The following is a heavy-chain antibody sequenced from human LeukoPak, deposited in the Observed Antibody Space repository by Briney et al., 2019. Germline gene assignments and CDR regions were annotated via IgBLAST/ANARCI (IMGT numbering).Heavy chain of an antibody. V-gene: IGHV1-24*01. CDR1: GYTLTELS. Sequence: ASVKVSCKVSGYTLTELSMHWVRQAPGKGLEWMGGFDPKDGETIYAQKFQGRVTMTEDTSTDTAYMELSSLRSEDTAVYYCATVFTMIVAGVIIPHGAFDIWGQGTMVTVSS. CDR2: FDPKDGET. J-gene: IGHJ3*02. CDR3: ATVFTMIVAGVIIPHGAFDI. D-gene: IGHD3-22*01.